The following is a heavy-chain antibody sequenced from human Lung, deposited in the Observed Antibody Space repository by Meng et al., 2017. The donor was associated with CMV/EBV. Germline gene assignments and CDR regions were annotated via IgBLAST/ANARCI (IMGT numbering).Heavy chain of an antibody. Sequence: GGSLRLSCVASGFTLNRYTMHWVRQAPGKGLEWVALISYDGSTEYYGDSVRGRFSISRDTSKNTLYVHMNGLRPEDTAIYYCARDVITLGYSAMDVWGQGTSVTGSS. J-gene: IGHJ6*02. CDR3: ARDVITLGYSAMDV. CDR2: ISYDGSTE. CDR1: GFTLNRYT. V-gene: IGHV3-30*04. D-gene: IGHD2-21*01.